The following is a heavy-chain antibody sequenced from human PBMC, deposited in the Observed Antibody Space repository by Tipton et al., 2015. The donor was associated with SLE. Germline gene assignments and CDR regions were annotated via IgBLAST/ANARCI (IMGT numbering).Heavy chain of an antibody. CDR1: GGSISSSRYY. Sequence: TLSLTCSVSGGSISSSRYYWNWIRQPAGKALEWIGRIYSTGSTNYNPSFPTRVTLSVDTSKNQFSLKLSSVTAADTAIYYCAREHRGYSNSLGYWGQGALVTVSS. CDR2: IYSTGST. D-gene: IGHD6-13*01. V-gene: IGHV4-61*02. CDR3: AREHRGYSNSLGY. J-gene: IGHJ1*01.